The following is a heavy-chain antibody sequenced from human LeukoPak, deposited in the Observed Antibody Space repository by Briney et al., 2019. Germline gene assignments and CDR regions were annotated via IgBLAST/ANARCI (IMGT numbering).Heavy chain of an antibody. CDR3: ARGYCSGGSCYSDH. D-gene: IGHD2-15*01. CDR1: GYTFTSYG. V-gene: IGHV1-18*01. J-gene: IGHJ4*02. CDR2: ISAYNGNT. Sequence: ASVKVSCKASGYTFTSYGISWVRQAPGQGLEWMGWISAYNGNTNYAQKLQGRVTMTTDTSTSTAYMELRSLRSDAPGVYYCARGYCSGGSCYSDHWGQGTLVTVSS.